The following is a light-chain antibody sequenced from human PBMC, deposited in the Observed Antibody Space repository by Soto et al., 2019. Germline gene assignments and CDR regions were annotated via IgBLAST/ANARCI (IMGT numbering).Light chain of an antibody. CDR3: QQYDNWPQT. CDR2: GAS. V-gene: IGKV3-15*01. J-gene: IGKJ1*01. CDR1: QSVSSD. Sequence: EIVMTQSPATLSVSPGERATLSCRASQSVSSDLAWYQHKPGQAPRLLIYGASTRATGIPARFSGRGSGTEFILTISSLQSVDFAVYYCQQYDNWPQTFGQGTKVEIK.